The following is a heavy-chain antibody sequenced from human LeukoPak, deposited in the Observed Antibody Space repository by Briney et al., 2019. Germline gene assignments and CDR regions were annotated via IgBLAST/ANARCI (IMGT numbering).Heavy chain of an antibody. V-gene: IGHV3-66*01. Sequence: GGSLRLSCAASGFTVSSNYMSWVRQAPGKGLGWVSVIYSGGSTYYADSVKGRFTISRDNSKNTLYLQMNSLRAEDTAVYYCARDLRTRSDYYYYGMDVWGQGTTVTVSS. CDR1: GFTVSSNY. CDR3: ARDLRTRSDYYYYGMDV. D-gene: IGHD1-14*01. CDR2: IYSGGST. J-gene: IGHJ6*02.